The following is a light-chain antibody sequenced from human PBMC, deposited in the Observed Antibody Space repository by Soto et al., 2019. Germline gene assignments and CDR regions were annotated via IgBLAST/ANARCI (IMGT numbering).Light chain of an antibody. V-gene: IGKV1-39*01. CDR3: QQSYSTPLT. J-gene: IGKJ4*01. Sequence: DIQMTQSPSSLSASVGDRVTITCRASQNIGSFLTWFQQKPGEAPKLLIYVVSSLQSGVPSRFSGSGSGTDFTLTISSLQPEDFATYYCQQSYSTPLTFGGGTKV. CDR1: QNIGSF. CDR2: VVS.